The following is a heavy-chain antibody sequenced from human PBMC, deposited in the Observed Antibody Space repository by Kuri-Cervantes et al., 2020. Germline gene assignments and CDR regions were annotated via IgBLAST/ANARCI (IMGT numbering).Heavy chain of an antibody. V-gene: IGHV4-34*01. Sequence: SQTLSLTCAVYGGSFSGYYWSWIRQPPGKGLEWIGEINHSGSTNYNPSLKNRVTISVDTSKNQFSLKLSSVTAADTAVYYCARGGSGYSYGYYYYYYMDVWGKGTTVTVSS. CDR2: INHSGST. CDR1: GGSFSGYY. CDR3: ARGGSGYSYGYYYYYYMDV. J-gene: IGHJ6*03. D-gene: IGHD5-18*01.